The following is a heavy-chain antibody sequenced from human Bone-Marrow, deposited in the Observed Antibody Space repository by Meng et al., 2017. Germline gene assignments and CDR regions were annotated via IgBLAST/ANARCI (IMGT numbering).Heavy chain of an antibody. Sequence: GGSLRLSCAASGFTFSSYAMNWVRQTPGKGLEWVSAISGSGGSTYYADSVKGRFTISRDNSKNTLYLQMNSLRAEDTAVYYCAKLVGATLRFAKYFQHWGQGTLVTVSS. CDR2: ISGSGGST. V-gene: IGHV3-23*01. CDR1: GFTFSSYA. J-gene: IGHJ1*01. CDR3: AKLVGATLRFAKYFQH. D-gene: IGHD1-26*01.